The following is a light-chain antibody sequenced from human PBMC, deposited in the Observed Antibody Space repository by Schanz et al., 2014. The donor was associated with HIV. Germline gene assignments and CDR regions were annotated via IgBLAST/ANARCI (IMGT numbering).Light chain of an antibody. Sequence: QSVLTQPPSASGTPGQRVTISCSGGSSNIGSNAVSWYQQLPGTAPKLLIYNSYHRPSGVPDRFSGSGSGTSASLAISGLQSEDEADYYCGTWDDSLNGWVFGGGTKLTVL. J-gene: IGLJ3*02. CDR2: NSY. V-gene: IGLV1-44*01. CDR1: SSNIGSNA. CDR3: GTWDDSLNGWV.